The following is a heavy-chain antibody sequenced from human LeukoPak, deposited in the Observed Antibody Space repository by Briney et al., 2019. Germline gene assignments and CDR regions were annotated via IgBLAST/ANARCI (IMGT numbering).Heavy chain of an antibody. CDR1: GYTFTSYD. J-gene: IGHJ4*02. CDR2: MNPNSGNT. V-gene: IGHV1-8*01. CDR3: ARVGTYGSGSYYRD. Sequence: ASVKVSRKASGYTFTSYDINWVRQATGQGLEWMGWMNPNSGNTGYAQKFQGRVTMTRNTSISTAYMELSSLRSEDTAVYYCARVGTYGSGSYYRDWGQGTLVTVTS. D-gene: IGHD3-10*01.